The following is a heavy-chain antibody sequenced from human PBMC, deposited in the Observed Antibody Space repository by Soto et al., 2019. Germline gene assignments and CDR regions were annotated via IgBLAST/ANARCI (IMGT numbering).Heavy chain of an antibody. V-gene: IGHV3-7*03. CDR2: IKQDGSEK. CDR1: GFTFSSYW. CDR3: ARAPAYYYGSGSEENYYYYGMDV. D-gene: IGHD3-10*01. Sequence: GGSLRLSCAASGFTFSSYWMSWVRQAPGKGLEWVANIKQDGSEKYYVDSVKGRFTISRDNAKNSLYLQMNSLRAEDTAVYYCARAPAYYYGSGSEENYYYYGMDVWGQGTTVTVYS. J-gene: IGHJ6*02.